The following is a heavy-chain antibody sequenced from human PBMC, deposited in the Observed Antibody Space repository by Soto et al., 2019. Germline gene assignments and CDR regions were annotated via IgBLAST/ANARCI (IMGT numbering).Heavy chain of an antibody. Sequence: GGSRRLSCAATGGTFSRYGMHGGRQAPGKGLEWVAVIWYDGSNKYYADSVKGRFTISRDNSKNTLYLQMNSLRAEDTAVYYCASGGYCSGGSCYTTLGREGFDYWGQGT. CDR3: ASGGYCSGGSCYTTLGREGFDY. V-gene: IGHV3-33*01. CDR1: GGTFSRYG. J-gene: IGHJ4*02. D-gene: IGHD2-15*01. CDR2: IWYDGSNK.